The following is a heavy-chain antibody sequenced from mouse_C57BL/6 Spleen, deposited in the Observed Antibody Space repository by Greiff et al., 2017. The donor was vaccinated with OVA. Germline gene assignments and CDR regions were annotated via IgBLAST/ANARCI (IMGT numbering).Heavy chain of an antibody. CDR3: ARQDVGFAY. CDR2: ISSGSSTI. CDR1: GFTFSDYG. J-gene: IGHJ3*01. Sequence: EVKVVESGGGLVKPGGSLKLSCAASGFTFSDYGMHWVRQAPETGLEWVAYISSGSSTIYYADTVKGRFTISRDNAKNTLFLQMTSLRSEDTAMYYCARQDVGFAYWGQGTLVTVSA. V-gene: IGHV5-17*01.